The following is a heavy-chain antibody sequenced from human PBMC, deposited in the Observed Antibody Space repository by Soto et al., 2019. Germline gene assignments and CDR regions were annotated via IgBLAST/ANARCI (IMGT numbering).Heavy chain of an antibody. CDR1: GGSFSGYY. Sequence: QVQLQQWGAGPLRPLETLSLTCGVSGGSFSGYYWAWIRQSPGKGLEWIGEINDRGSINYNPSLKSRFSISVDTSKNHHSLNLRSVTAADTAVYYCARESHDILTGPPWVWYFDLWGRGTLVTVSS. J-gene: IGHJ2*01. V-gene: IGHV4-34*01. CDR3: ARESHDILTGPPWVWYFDL. CDR2: INDRGSI. D-gene: IGHD3-9*01.